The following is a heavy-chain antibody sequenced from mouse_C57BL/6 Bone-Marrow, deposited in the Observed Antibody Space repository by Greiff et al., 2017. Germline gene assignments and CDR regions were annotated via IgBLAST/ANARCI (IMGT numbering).Heavy chain of an antibody. Sequence: VQLQQSGAELVRPGASVKLSCTASGFNIKDDYMHWVKQRPEQGLEWIGWIDPENGDTEYASKFQGKATITADTSSNPAYLQLSSLTSEDTAVYYCATHYGSSYYFDYWGQGTTLTVSS. V-gene: IGHV14-4*01. CDR3: ATHYGSSYYFDY. J-gene: IGHJ2*01. CDR1: GFNIKDDY. D-gene: IGHD1-1*01. CDR2: IDPENGDT.